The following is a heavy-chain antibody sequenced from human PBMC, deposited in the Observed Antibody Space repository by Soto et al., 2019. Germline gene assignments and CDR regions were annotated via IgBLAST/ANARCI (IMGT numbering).Heavy chain of an antibody. CDR2: ISGSGGST. D-gene: IGHD3-3*01. CDR1: GFTFSSYA. CDR3: AKEHVLRFLEWLPYYFDY. J-gene: IGHJ4*02. V-gene: IGHV3-23*01. Sequence: GGSLRLSCAASGFTFSSYAMSWVRQAPGKGLEWVSAISGSGGSTYYADSVKGRFTISRDNSKNTLYLQMNSLRAEDTAVYYCAKEHVLRFLEWLPYYFDYWGQGTLVTVSS.